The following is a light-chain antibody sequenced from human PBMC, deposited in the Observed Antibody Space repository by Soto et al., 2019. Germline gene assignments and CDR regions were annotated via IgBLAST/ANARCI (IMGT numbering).Light chain of an antibody. J-gene: IGKJ1*01. CDR2: DAS. V-gene: IGKV1-33*01. CDR1: QNINNY. CDR3: QQYNSRGT. Sequence: DIQMTQSPSSLSASVGDRVTITCQASQNINNYLNWYQQKPGRAPKLLIYDASNLEAGVPSRFRGSGSGTDFTFTISRLQPEDIATYYCQQYNSRGTFGQGTKVEVK.